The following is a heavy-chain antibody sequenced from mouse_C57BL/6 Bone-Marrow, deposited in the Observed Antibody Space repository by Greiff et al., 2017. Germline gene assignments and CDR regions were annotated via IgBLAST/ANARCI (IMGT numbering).Heavy chain of an antibody. J-gene: IGHJ2*01. CDR1: GYTFTSYD. D-gene: IGHD1-1*01. Sequence: QVQLQQSGPELVKPGASVKLSCKASGYTFTSYDINWVKQRPGQGLEWIGWIYPRDGSTKYNEKFKGKATLTVDPSSSTAYMELHSLTSEDSAVYFCARSGVTTVVAYYFDYWGQGTTLTVSS. CDR2: IYPRDGST. CDR3: ARSGVTTVVAYYFDY. V-gene: IGHV1-85*01.